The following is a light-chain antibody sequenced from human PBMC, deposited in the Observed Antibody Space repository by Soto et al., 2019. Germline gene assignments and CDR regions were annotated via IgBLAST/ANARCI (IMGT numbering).Light chain of an antibody. J-gene: IGLJ3*02. V-gene: IGLV3-10*01. CDR2: DDS. CDR3: YSTDSSGDHRV. CDR1: ALPKIY. Sequence: SYELTQPPSVSVSPGQAARITCSGAALPKIYAYWYQQKSGQAPVLVIYDDSKRPSGIPERFSGSSSGTMATLTISGAQVEDEGDYYCYSTDSSGDHRVFGGGTKLTVL.